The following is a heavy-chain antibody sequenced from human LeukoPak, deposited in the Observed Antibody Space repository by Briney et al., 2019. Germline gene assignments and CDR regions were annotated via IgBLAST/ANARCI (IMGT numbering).Heavy chain of an antibody. CDR1: GFTFDNYA. J-gene: IGHJ4*02. CDR2: ISWNSGSI. D-gene: IGHD2-15*01. CDR3: AKDKGYCSGGSCEGYFDY. V-gene: IGHV3-9*01. Sequence: GRSLRLSCAASGFTFDNYAMHWVRQAPGKGLEWVSGISWNSGSIGHADSVKGRFTISRDNAKNSLYLQMNSLRAEDTALYYCAKDKGYCSGGSCEGYFDYWGQGTLVTVSS.